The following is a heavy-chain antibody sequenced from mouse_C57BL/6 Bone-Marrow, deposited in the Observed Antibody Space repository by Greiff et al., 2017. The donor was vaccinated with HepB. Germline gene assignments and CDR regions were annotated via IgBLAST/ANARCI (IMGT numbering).Heavy chain of an antibody. J-gene: IGHJ4*01. CDR1: GFTFSSYA. Sequence: EVQRVESGEGLVKPGGSLKLSCAASGFTFSSYAMSWVRQTPEKRLEWVAYISSGGDYIYYADTVKGRFTISRDNARNTLYLQMSSLKSEDTAMYYCTRRGWVVALYAMDYWGQGTSVTVSS. D-gene: IGHD1-1*01. CDR2: ISSGGDYI. V-gene: IGHV5-9-1*02. CDR3: TRRGWVVALYAMDY.